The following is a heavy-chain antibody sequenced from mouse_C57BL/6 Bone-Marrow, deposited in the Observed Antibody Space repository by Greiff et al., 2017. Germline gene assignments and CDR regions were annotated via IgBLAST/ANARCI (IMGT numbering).Heavy chain of an antibody. D-gene: IGHD1-1*01. CDR1: GYTFTSYW. CDR3: ARTTTVVAPPWFAY. Sequence: VQLQQPGAELVKPGASVKMSCKASGYTFTSYWITWVKQRPGQGLEWIGDIYPGSGSTNYNEKFKSKATLTVDKSSSTAYMQLSSLTSEDSAVYYCARTTTVVAPPWFAYWGQGTLVTVSA. J-gene: IGHJ3*01. V-gene: IGHV1-55*01. CDR2: IYPGSGST.